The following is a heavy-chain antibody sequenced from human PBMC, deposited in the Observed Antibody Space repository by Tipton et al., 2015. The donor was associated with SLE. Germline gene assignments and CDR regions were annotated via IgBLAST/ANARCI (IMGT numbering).Heavy chain of an antibody. CDR2: IYYSGST. D-gene: IGHD6-13*01. J-gene: IGHJ4*02. Sequence: TLSLTCAVHGESFSAYYWTWIRQPPGKGLEWIGNIYYSGSTYYNPSLKSRVTISVDTSKNQFSLKLNSVTAADTAVYYCWHSRSWNRVDYWGQGTLVTVSS. CDR1: GESFSAYY. CDR3: WHSRSWNRVDY. V-gene: IGHV4-34*01.